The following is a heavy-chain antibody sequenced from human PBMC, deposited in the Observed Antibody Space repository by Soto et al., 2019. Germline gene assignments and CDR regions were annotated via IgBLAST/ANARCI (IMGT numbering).Heavy chain of an antibody. Sequence: QVQLVQSGAEVKKPGASVKVSCKASGYTFNNYGISWVRQAPGQGLEWMGWIGPYNGNTDHAQNFQGRVTMTTDTSTTAAYMALRGLRSDDTALYYCARCYCSVGSCYTCWHFDLWGRGTLVTVSS. CDR3: ARCYCSVGSCYTCWHFDL. J-gene: IGHJ2*01. CDR1: GYTFNNYG. V-gene: IGHV1-18*01. D-gene: IGHD2-15*01. CDR2: IGPYNGNT.